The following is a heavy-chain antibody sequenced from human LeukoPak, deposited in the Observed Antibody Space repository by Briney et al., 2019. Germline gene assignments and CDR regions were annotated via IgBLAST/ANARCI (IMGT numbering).Heavy chain of an antibody. CDR1: GGSISSYY. J-gene: IGHJ6*03. D-gene: IGHD2-2*01. Sequence: SQTLSLTCTVSGGSISSYYWSWIRQPAGKGLEWIGRIYTSGSTNYNPSLKSRVTMSVDTSKNQFSLKLSSVTAADTAVYYCARDSRGVVPAPYYYYYMDVWGKGTTVTVSS. CDR3: ARDSRGVVPAPYYYYYMDV. CDR2: IYTSGST. V-gene: IGHV4-4*07.